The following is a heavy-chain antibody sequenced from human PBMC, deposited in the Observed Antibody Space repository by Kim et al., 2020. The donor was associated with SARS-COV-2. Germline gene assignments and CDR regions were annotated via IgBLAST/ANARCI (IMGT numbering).Heavy chain of an antibody. CDR3: ARHYPSYCSSTSCYVGNWFDP. Sequence: SETLSLTCTVSGGSISSSSYYWGWIRQPPGKGLEWIGSIYYSGSTYYNPSLKSRVTISVDTSKNQFSLKLSSVTAADTAVYYCARHYPSYCSSTSCYVGNWFDPWGQGTLVTVSS. CDR2: IYYSGST. D-gene: IGHD2-2*01. V-gene: IGHV4-39*01. J-gene: IGHJ5*02. CDR1: GGSISSSSYY.